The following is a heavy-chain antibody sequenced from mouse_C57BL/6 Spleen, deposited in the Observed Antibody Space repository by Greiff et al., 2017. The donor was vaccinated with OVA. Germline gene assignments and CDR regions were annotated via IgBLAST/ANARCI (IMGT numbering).Heavy chain of an antibody. Sequence: DVKLVESGGGLVKPGGSLKLSCAASGFTFSDYGMHWVRQAPEKGLEWVAYISSGSSTIYYADTVKGRFTISRDNAKNTLFLQMTSLRSEDTAMYYCAREGLTFFDYWGQGTTLTVSS. CDR1: GFTFSDYG. D-gene: IGHD4-1*01. V-gene: IGHV5-17*01. CDR2: ISSGSSTI. J-gene: IGHJ2*01. CDR3: AREGLTFFDY.